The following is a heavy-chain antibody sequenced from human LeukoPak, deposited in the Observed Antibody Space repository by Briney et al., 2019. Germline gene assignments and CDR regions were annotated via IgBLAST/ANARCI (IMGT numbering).Heavy chain of an antibody. D-gene: IGHD3-3*01. V-gene: IGHV3-53*01. CDR1: GFTVSSNY. CDR2: IYSGGST. CDR3: ARVYYDFWSGLDY. J-gene: IGHJ4*02. Sequence: PGGSLRLSCAASGFTVSSNYMSWVRHAPGKGLEWVSVIYSGGSTYYADSVKGRFTISRDNSKNTLYLQMNSLRAEDTAVYYCARVYYDFWSGLDYWGQGTLVTVSS.